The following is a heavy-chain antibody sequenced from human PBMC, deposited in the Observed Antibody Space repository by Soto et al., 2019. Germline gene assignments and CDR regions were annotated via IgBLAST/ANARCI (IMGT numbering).Heavy chain of an antibody. CDR3: ARDSGYSSVDSVNHYFDY. Sequence: EVQLVESGGKVVQPGGSLRLSCVASGFTFSVYWMSWVRQAPGEGLEWVARIKFDGSGIQYADSVKGRFSISRDNAGNSVYLQMNSLRAEAPAVYYCARDSGYSSVDSVNHYFDYWGQGALVTVTS. CDR1: GFTFSVYW. J-gene: IGHJ4*02. V-gene: IGHV3-7*01. CDR2: IKFDGSGI. D-gene: IGHD5-12*01.